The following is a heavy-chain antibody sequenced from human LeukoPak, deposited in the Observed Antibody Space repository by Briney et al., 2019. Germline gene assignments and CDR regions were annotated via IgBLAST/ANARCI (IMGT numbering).Heavy chain of an antibody. CDR3: ARKGGTRGPLNY. Sequence: GGSLRLSCAASGFTFSNYWMSWVRQAPGKGLEWVANIKQDGSETYYVDSVKGRFTISRDNAKNSLFLQMNSLTAENTAVYYCARKGGTRGPLNYWGQGTLVTVSS. V-gene: IGHV3-7*01. D-gene: IGHD2-8*01. CDR1: GFTFSNYW. CDR2: IKQDGSET. J-gene: IGHJ4*02.